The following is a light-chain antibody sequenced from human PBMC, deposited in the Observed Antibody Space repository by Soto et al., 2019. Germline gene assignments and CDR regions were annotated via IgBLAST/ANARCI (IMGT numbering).Light chain of an antibody. Sequence: EIVLTQSPGTLSLSPGERATLSCRASQSVSSSYLAWYQQKPGQAPRLLIYGASTGATGIPARFSGSGSGTEFILTIIRLEPEDFAVYYCHQYGSSLRTFGQGTKVDIK. V-gene: IGKV3-20*01. CDR3: HQYGSSLRT. CDR1: QSVSSSY. J-gene: IGKJ1*01. CDR2: GAS.